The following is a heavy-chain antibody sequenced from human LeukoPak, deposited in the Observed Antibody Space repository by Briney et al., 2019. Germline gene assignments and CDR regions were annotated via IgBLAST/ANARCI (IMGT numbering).Heavy chain of an antibody. D-gene: IGHD6-19*01. J-gene: IGHJ4*02. CDR1: GYTFTSYG. Sequence: ASVKVSCKASGYTFTSYGISWVRQAPGQGLEWMGWISAYNGNTNYAQKLQGRVTMTTDTSTSTAYMELRSLRSDDTAVYYCARGLHRRTYGSGWLPFDYWGQGTLVTVSS. CDR3: ARGLHRRTYGSGWLPFDY. CDR2: ISAYNGNT. V-gene: IGHV1-18*01.